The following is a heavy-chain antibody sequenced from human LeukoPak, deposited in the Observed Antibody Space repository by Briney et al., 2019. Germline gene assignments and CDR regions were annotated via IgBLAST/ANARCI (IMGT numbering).Heavy chain of an antibody. V-gene: IGHV3-30*04. Sequence: PGGSLRLSCAASGFTFSSYAMHWVRQAPGKGLEWVAVISYDGSNKYYADSVKGRFTISRDNSKNTLYLQMNSLRAEDTAVYYCAKDPLGVGGESLYYFDYWGQGTLVTVSS. CDR1: GFTFSSYA. J-gene: IGHJ4*02. CDR2: ISYDGSNK. D-gene: IGHD3-16*01. CDR3: AKDPLGVGGESLYYFDY.